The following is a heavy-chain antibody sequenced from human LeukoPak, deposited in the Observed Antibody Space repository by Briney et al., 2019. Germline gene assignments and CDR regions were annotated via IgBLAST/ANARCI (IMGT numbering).Heavy chain of an antibody. CDR3: AKDLGGVVAPGGVFDY. CDR1: GFTFSSYA. Sequence: PGTSLRLSCAASGFTFSSYAMSWVRQAPGKGLEWVSVISGSGGSTYYADSVKGRFTISRDNSKNTLYLQMNSLRAEDTAVYYCAKDLGGVVAPGGVFDYWGQGTLVTVSS. V-gene: IGHV3-23*01. J-gene: IGHJ4*02. CDR2: ISGSGGST. D-gene: IGHD3-16*01.